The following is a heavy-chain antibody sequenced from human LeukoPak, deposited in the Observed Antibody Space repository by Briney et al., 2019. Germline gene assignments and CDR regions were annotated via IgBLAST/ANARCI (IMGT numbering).Heavy chain of an antibody. Sequence: RGSLRLSCAASGFTFSSYGMHWVRQAPGKGLEWVAVISYDGSNKYYADSVKGRFTISRDNSKNTLYLQMNSLRAEDTAVYYCAKGFAVSDYWGQGTLVTVSS. V-gene: IGHV3-30*18. CDR1: GFTFSSYG. J-gene: IGHJ4*02. CDR2: ISYDGSNK. D-gene: IGHD5/OR15-5a*01. CDR3: AKGFAVSDY.